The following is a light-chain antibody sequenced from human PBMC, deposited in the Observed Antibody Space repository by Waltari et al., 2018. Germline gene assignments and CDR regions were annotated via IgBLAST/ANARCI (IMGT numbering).Light chain of an antibody. CDR1: GPRTHY. V-gene: IGLV3-19*01. Sequence: SSGLTQDPAVSVALGQTVRITCQGDGPRTHYASWYQQKPGQAPVLVSSGNNKWPSGIPNRFSASSSGSTASLTITGAQAEDEADYYCNSRDSSGNHLLFGGGTKLTVL. CDR2: GNN. CDR3: NSRDSSGNHLL. J-gene: IGLJ2*01.